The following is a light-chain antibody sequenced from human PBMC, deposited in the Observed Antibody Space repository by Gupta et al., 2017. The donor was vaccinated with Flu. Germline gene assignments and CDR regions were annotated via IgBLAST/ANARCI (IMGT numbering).Light chain of an antibody. Sequence: VANALPSGTASQIGGNYLAWYHQRPGQTPRLLIYDSFSRPTGIPARYSGRESRPDFSLTISRLKPEGVAVYYCQLQCNTPPRFTFGQGTKLEIK. CDR2: DSF. CDR3: QLQCNTPPRFT. J-gene: IGKJ2*01. CDR1: QIGGNY. V-gene: IGKV3-11*01.